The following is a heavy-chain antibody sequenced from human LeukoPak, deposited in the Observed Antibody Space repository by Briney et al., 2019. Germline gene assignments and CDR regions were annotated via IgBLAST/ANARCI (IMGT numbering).Heavy chain of an antibody. CDR3: ARHAMVRGAYYFDY. V-gene: IGHV4-39*01. CDR1: GGSISSGGYY. Sequence: PSETLSLTCTVSGGSISSGGYYWSWIRQPPGKGLEWIGYVSYSGSTYYNPSLKSRVTISVDTSKNQFSLKLSSVTAADTAVYYCARHAMVRGAYYFDYWGQGTLVTVSS. D-gene: IGHD3-10*01. J-gene: IGHJ4*02. CDR2: VSYSGST.